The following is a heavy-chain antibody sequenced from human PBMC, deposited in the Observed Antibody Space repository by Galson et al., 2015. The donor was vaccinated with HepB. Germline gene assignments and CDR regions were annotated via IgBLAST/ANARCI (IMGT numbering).Heavy chain of an antibody. V-gene: IGHV3-30*02. J-gene: IGHJ2*01. CDR1: GFTFSSYG. CDR3: AKEPRDYYDSSGYYDRYFDL. Sequence: SLRLSCAASGFTFSSYGMHWVRQAPGKGLEWVAFIRYDGSNKYYADSVKGRFTISRDNSKNTLYLQMNSLRAEDTAVYYCAKEPRDYYDSSGYYDRYFDLWGRGTLVTVSS. D-gene: IGHD3-22*01. CDR2: IRYDGSNK.